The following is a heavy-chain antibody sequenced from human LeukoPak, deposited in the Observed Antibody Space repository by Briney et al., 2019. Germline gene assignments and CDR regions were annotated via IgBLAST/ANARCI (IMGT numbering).Heavy chain of an antibody. CDR2: IRSKAYGGTT. Sequence: GGSLRLSCAVSGFTFSNCGMSWFRQAPGKGLEWVGFIRSKAYGGTTEYAASVKGRFTISRDDSKSIAYLQMNSLKTEDTAVYYCTTDYGGNSGVSGWGQGTLVTVSS. CDR1: GFTFSNCG. CDR3: TTDYGGNSGVSG. D-gene: IGHD4-23*01. V-gene: IGHV3-49*03. J-gene: IGHJ4*02.